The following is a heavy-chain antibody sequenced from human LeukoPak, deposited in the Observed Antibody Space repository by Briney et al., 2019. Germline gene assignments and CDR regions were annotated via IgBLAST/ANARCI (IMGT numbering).Heavy chain of an antibody. CDR1: GGSISSYY. J-gene: IGHJ4*02. CDR2: IYYSGST. Sequence: SETLSLTCTVSGGSISSYYWSWIRQPPGKGLEWIGYIYYSGSTNYNPSLKSRVTISVDTSKSQFSLKLSSVTAADTAVYYCARVFGGNTAVDYWGQGTLVTVSS. D-gene: IGHD4-23*01. V-gene: IGHV4-59*01. CDR3: ARVFGGNTAVDY.